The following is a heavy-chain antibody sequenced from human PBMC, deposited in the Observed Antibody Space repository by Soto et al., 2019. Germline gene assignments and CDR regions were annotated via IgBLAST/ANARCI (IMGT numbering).Heavy chain of an antibody. CDR1: GGTFSSYA. D-gene: IGHD3-22*01. CDR3: ARDRRYYYDSSGYVFDY. CDR2: IIPIFGTA. Sequence: GASVKVSCKASGGTFSSYALSWVRQAPGQGLEWMGGIIPIFGTANYAQKFQGRVTITADESTSTAYMELSSLRSEDTAVYYCARDRRYYYDSSGYVFDYWGQGTLVTVSS. V-gene: IGHV1-69*13. J-gene: IGHJ4*02.